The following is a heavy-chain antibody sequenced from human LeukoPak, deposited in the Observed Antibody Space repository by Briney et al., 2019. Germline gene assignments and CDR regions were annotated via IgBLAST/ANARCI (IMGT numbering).Heavy chain of an antibody. Sequence: PGGSLRLSCAASGFTFDDYGMSWVRQAPGKGLEWVAVISYDGSNKYYADSVKGRFTISRDNSKNTLYLQMNSLRAEDTAVYYCAKSPIKAVAGYVAYFDYWGQGTLVTVSS. CDR3: AKSPIKAVAGYVAYFDY. V-gene: IGHV3-30*18. CDR2: ISYDGSNK. CDR1: GFTFDDYG. D-gene: IGHD6-19*01. J-gene: IGHJ4*02.